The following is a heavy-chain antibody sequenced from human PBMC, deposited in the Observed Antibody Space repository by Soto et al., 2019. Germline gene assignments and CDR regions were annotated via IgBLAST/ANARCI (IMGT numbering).Heavy chain of an antibody. D-gene: IGHD5-18*01. J-gene: IGHJ4*02. Sequence: SVKVSCKASGGTFSSYAMSWVLQAPGQGLEWMGGIIPIFGTANYAQKFQGRVTITADKSTSTAYMELSSLRSEETAVYYCARPFSGYSYGFDYWGQATLVTVSS. V-gene: IGHV1-69*06. CDR3: ARPFSGYSYGFDY. CDR2: IIPIFGTA. CDR1: GGTFSSYA.